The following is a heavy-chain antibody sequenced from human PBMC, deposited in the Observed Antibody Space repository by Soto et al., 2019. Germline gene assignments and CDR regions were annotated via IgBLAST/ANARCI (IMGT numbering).Heavy chain of an antibody. CDR3: ARDLYGDYAIDS. CDR1: GFTFSSYS. Sequence: EVQLVDSGGGLVQPGGSLRLSCAASGFTFSSYSMNWVRQAPGKGLEWISYISSGGRTIHYADSVKGRFTISRDNAKNSLYPQMNSLIAEDTAVYYCARDLYGDYAIDSLGQGTLVTVSS. CDR2: ISSGGRTI. J-gene: IGHJ4*02. D-gene: IGHD4-17*01. V-gene: IGHV3-48*01.